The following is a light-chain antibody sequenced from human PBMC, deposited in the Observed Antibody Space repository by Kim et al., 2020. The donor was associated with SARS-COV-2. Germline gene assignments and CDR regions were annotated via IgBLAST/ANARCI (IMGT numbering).Light chain of an antibody. J-gene: IGKJ4*01. CDR1: HDIGIN. CDR3: QQYGTSPET. Sequence: LSPGEGDTLSCRASHDIGINLAWYQQTPGQAPRLLVYDASIRATGIPDRFSGSGSGTDFTLSINRLEPEDFAVYYCQQYGTSPETFGGGTKVDIK. CDR2: DAS. V-gene: IGKV3-20*01.